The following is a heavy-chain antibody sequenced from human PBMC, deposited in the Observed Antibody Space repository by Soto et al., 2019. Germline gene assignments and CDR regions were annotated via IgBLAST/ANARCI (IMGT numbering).Heavy chain of an antibody. CDR2: IVPMFGTP. CDR1: GGTFDNFI. CDR3: ARNGTYSSSLSQYSGMDV. D-gene: IGHD1-26*01. J-gene: IGHJ6*02. Sequence: QVQLVQSGAEVKEPGSSVRVSCKASGGTFDNFIMNWVRQTPGRGLEWMGGIVPMFGTPTYAEKFKGRVTISATGSTSTMYMEVTSLRSEDTAIYYCARNGTYSSSLSQYSGMDVWGQGTTVTVSS. V-gene: IGHV1-69*01.